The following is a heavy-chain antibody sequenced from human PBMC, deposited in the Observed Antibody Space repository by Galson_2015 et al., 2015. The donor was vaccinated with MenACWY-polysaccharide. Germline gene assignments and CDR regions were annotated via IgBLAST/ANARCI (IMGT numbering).Heavy chain of an antibody. CDR1: GGSISSSSYY. CDR2: IYYSGST. D-gene: IGHD2-2*01. CDR3: ARPKPGYCSSTSCPPVRFDP. Sequence: SETLSLTCTVSGGSISSSSYYWGWIRQPPGKGLEWIGSIYYSGSTYYNPSLKSRVTISVDTSKNQFSLKLSSVTAADTAVYYCARPKPGYCSSTSCPPVRFDPRGQGTLVTVSS. J-gene: IGHJ5*02. V-gene: IGHV4-39*01.